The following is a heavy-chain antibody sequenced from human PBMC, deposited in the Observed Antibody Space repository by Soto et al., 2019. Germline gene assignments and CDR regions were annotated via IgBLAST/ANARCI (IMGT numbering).Heavy chain of an antibody. D-gene: IGHD6-19*01. CDR1: GGSFSGYY. Sequence: QVQLQQWGAGLLKPSETLSLTCAVYGGSFSGYYWSWIRQPPGKGLEWIGEIDHSGSTNYNPSLKSRVTISVDTSKNQFSLKLSSVTAADTSVYYCAREGYSSGWFDYWGQGTLVTVSS. J-gene: IGHJ4*02. CDR3: AREGYSSGWFDY. V-gene: IGHV4-34*01. CDR2: IDHSGST.